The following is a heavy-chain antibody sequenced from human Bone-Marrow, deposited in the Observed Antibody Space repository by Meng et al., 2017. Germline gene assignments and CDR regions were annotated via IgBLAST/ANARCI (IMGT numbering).Heavy chain of an antibody. D-gene: IGHD1-26*01. CDR3: ARHSGYSLPFNLDY. CDR1: GLSFSNCW. Sequence: GESLKISCAAAGLSFSNCWMSWVRQAPGKGLEWVSVIYSGGSTYYADSVKGRFTISRDNSKNTLYLQMNSLRAEDTAVYYCARHSGYSLPFNLDYWGQGTLVTVSS. CDR2: IYSGGST. J-gene: IGHJ4*02. V-gene: IGHV3-66*02.